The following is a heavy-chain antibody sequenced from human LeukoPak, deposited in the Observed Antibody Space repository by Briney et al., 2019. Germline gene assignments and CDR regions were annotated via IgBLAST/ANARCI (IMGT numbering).Heavy chain of an antibody. J-gene: IGHJ4*02. CDR1: RYTFTTYG. D-gene: IGHD3-22*01. Sequence: GASVKVSCKASRYTFTTYGISWVRQAPGLQLECMGWISAYNGNTNYAQKLQGRVTMTTDTSTSTAYMELRSLRSDDTAVYYCASTPYYDSSGYNYWGQGTLVTVSS. V-gene: IGHV1-18*01. CDR3: ASTPYYDSSGYNY. CDR2: ISAYNGNT.